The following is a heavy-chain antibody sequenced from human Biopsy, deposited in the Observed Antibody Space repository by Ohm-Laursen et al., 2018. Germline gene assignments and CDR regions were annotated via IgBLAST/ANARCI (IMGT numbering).Heavy chain of an antibody. V-gene: IGHV4-34*01. D-gene: IGHD5-18*01. J-gene: IGHJ4*02. Sequence: GTLSLTCAVSGGSFSGTYWSWIRQTPGKGLEWIGEINHSGSTKYNPSFESRVTISVDTSKNQFSLKLSSVTAADTAVYFCARGSSYGYDFDYWGQGTLVAVSS. CDR2: INHSGST. CDR3: ARGSSYGYDFDY. CDR1: GGSFSGTY.